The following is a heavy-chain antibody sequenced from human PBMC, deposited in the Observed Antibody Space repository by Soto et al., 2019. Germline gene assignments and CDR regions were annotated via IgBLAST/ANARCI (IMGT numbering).Heavy chain of an antibody. CDR1: GGSIISGGYS. D-gene: IGHD6-13*01. CDR2: IYHSGST. Sequence: TLSLTCAVSGGSIISGGYSLICVRQPPGKGLELIGYIYHSGSTYYNPSLKSRVTISVDRSKNQFSLKLSSVTAADTAVYYCARGRRIAAAGGHFDYWGQGTLVTVSS. J-gene: IGHJ4*02. CDR3: ARGRRIAAAGGHFDY. V-gene: IGHV4-30-2*01.